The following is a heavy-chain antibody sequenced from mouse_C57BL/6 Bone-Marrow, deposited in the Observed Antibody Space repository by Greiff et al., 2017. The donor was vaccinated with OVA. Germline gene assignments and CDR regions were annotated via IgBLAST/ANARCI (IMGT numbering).Heavy chain of an antibody. D-gene: IGHD1-1*01. CDR3: ARRDYYGTLFDY. Sequence: QVQLKQPGAELVKPGASVKLSCKASGYTFTSYWMHWVKQRPGQGLEWIGMIHPNSGSTNYNEKFKSKATLTVDKSSSTAYMQLSSLTSEDSAVYYCARRDYYGTLFDYWGQGTTLTVSS. CDR1: GYTFTSYW. J-gene: IGHJ2*01. V-gene: IGHV1-64*01. CDR2: IHPNSGST.